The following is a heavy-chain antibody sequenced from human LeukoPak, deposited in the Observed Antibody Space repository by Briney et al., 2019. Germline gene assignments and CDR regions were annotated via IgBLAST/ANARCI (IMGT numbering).Heavy chain of an antibody. J-gene: IGHJ4*02. V-gene: IGHV4-34*01. CDR1: GGSFSGYY. Sequence: SETLSLTCAVYGGSFSGYYWSWIRQPPGKGLEWIGSIYYSGSTYYNPSLKSRVTISVDTSKNQFSLKLSSVTAADTAVYYCARVITVRGVIFDYWGQGTLVTVSS. CDR2: IYYSGST. CDR3: ARVITVRGVIFDY. D-gene: IGHD3-16*01.